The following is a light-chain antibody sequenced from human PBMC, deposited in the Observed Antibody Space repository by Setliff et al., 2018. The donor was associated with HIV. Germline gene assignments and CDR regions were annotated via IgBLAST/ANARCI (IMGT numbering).Light chain of an antibody. J-gene: IGLJ1*01. Sequence: QSALTQPASVSGSPGQSITISCTGTSSDVGGYNYVSWYQQHPGKAPKLMIYDVSNRPSGFSNRFSGSKSGNTASLTISGLQAEDEADYYCSSYTSSSSYVFATGTKVTVL. CDR3: SSYTSSSSYV. V-gene: IGLV2-14*03. CDR2: DVS. CDR1: SSDVGGYNY.